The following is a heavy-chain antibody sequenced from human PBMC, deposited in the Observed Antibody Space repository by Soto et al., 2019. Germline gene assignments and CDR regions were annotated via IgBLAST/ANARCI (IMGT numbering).Heavy chain of an antibody. CDR2: LYDVDGS. J-gene: IGHJ3*01. CDR1: GLTISGKKY. Sequence: DVQLVESGGGLIQPGESLRLSCAAFGLTISGKKYVAWVRQAPGKGLEWVSGLYDVDGSFYADSVRGRFTTSSDSSETTVYLQMNDLRPDDTVVYYCATWYEREHAYDVCGQGTTVTVSS. CDR3: ATWYEREHAYDV. D-gene: IGHD1-1*01. V-gene: IGHV3-53*01.